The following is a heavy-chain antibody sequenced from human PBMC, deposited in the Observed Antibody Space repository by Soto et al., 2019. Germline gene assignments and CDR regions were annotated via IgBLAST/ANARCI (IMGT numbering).Heavy chain of an antibody. V-gene: IGHV1-69*13. Sequence: GASVKVSCKASGGTFSSYAISWVRQAPGQGLEWMGGIIPIFGTANYAQKFQGRVTVTADESTSTAYMELSSLRSEDMAVYYCARDVVEMATSNYFDYWGQGTLVTVSS. CDR3: ARDVVEMATSNYFDY. CDR2: IIPIFGTA. J-gene: IGHJ4*02. CDR1: GGTFSSYA.